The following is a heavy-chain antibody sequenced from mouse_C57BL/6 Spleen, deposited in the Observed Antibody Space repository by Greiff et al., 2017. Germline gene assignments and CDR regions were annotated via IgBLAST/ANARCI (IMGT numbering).Heavy chain of an antibody. CDR3: ARGGPQYYFDY. CDR2: IDPSDSYT. V-gene: IGHV1-50*01. D-gene: IGHD3-3*01. CDR1: GYTFTSYW. J-gene: IGHJ2*01. Sequence: QVQLQQSGAELVKPGASVKLSCKASGYTFTSYWMPWVKQRPGQGLEWIGEIDPSDSYTNYNQKFKGKATLTVDTSSSTAYMQLSSLTSEDSAVYYCARGGPQYYFDYWGQGTTLTVSS.